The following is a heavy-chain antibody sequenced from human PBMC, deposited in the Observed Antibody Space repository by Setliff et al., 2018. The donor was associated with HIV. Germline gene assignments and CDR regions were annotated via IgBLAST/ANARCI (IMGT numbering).Heavy chain of an antibody. CDR3: ARGHTWNYYGGDYFDY. CDR1: GGSVSDYF. D-gene: IGHD1-7*01. Sequence: LSLTCTVSGGSVSDYFWNWIRQPPGKGLEWIGYIYYSGSTNYNPSLESRVSISVDTSKNQFFLRLSSVTAADTAVYYCARGHTWNYYGGDYFDYWGQGSLVTVSS. V-gene: IGHV4-59*02. CDR2: IYYSGST. J-gene: IGHJ4*02.